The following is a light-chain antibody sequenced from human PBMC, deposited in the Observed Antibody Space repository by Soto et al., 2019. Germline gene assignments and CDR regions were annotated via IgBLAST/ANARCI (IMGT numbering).Light chain of an antibody. CDR2: DVS. CDR3: QQYNSYSPWT. CDR1: QSISEW. Sequence: DLQMTQSPSTLSASVGDRVTITCRASQSISEWLAWYQQKPGRAPKLLIYDVSKLRRGVPSRFSGGGSGTEFILTISSLQPEDFATYFCQQYNSYSPWTFGQGTKVDIK. J-gene: IGKJ1*01. V-gene: IGKV1-5*01.